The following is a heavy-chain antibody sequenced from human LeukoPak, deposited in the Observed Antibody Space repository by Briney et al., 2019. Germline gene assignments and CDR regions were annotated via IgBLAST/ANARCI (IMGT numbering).Heavy chain of an antibody. D-gene: IGHD3-3*01. Sequence: ASVKVSCKASGGTFSSYAISWVRQAPGQGLEWMGGIIPIFGTANYAQKFQGRVTMTRDTSTSTVYMELSSLRSEDTAVYYCARGYHALGYDFWSGYPTPNWFDPWGQGTLVTVSS. J-gene: IGHJ5*02. CDR2: IIPIFGTA. CDR1: GGTFSSYA. CDR3: ARGYHALGYDFWSGYPTPNWFDP. V-gene: IGHV1-69*05.